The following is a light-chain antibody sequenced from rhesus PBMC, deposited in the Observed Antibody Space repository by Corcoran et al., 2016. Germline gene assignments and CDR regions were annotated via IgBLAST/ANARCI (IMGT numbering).Light chain of an antibody. CDR1: QGISTY. CDR3: LQYTSDPLT. J-gene: IGKJ4*01. V-gene: IGKV1-43*02. CDR2: AAS. Sequence: DIQMTQSPSSLSASVGDRVTITCRASQGISTYLNWYQQKPGKAPKRLIYAASSLESGVPSRFSGSGSGTDFTLTISSLQPEDFATYYCLQYTSDPLTFGGGTKVEIK.